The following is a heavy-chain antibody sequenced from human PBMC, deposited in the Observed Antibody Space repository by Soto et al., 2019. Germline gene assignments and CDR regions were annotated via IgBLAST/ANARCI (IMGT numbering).Heavy chain of an antibody. CDR2: IYYSGST. D-gene: IGHD5-18*01. J-gene: IGHJ4*02. CDR3: ARDNGYSYGYTLDH. CDR1: GGSISSYY. Sequence: PSETLSLTCTVSGGSISSYYGSWFRQPPGKGLEWIGYIYYSGSTNYNPSLKSRVTISVDTSKNQFSLKLSSVTAADTAVYYCARDNGYSYGYTLDHWGQGTLVTVS. V-gene: IGHV4-59*01.